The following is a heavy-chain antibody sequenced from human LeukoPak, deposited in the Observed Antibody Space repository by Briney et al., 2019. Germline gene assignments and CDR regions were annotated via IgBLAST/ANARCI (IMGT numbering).Heavy chain of an antibody. CDR3: AKVSLGDHGAFYI. J-gene: IGHJ3*02. CDR1: GFTFRRYA. D-gene: IGHD4-17*01. V-gene: IGHV3-9*01. CDR2: ISWNSGSI. Sequence: QPGGSLRLSCAASGFTFRRYALHWVRQAPGKGLEWVSGISWNSGSIGYADSVKGRFTISRDNAKNSLYLQMNSLRAEDTALYYCAKVSLGDHGAFYIWGQGTMVTVSS.